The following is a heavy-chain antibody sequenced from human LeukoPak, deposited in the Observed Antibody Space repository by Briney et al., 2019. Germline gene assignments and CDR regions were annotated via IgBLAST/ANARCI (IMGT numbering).Heavy chain of an antibody. CDR1: GGSISSYY. CDR2: IYYSGST. V-gene: IGHV4-59*08. D-gene: IGHD5-24*01. CDR3: ARWLQFEDDAFDI. J-gene: IGHJ3*02. Sequence: SETLSLTCTVSGGSISSYYWSWIRQTPGKGLEWIGYIYYSGSTNYNPSLKSRVTISVDTSENQFSLKLSSVTAADTAVCYCARWLQFEDDAFDIWGQGTMVTVSS.